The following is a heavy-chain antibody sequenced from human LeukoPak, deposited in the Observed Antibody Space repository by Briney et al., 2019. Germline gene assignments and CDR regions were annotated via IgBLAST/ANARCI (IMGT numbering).Heavy chain of an antibody. D-gene: IGHD6-6*01. CDR3: ARDTDGLTWSIAARLVSGDAFDI. CDR1: GFNFRAYW. J-gene: IGHJ3*02. Sequence: PGGSLRLSCTTSGFNFRAYWMGWVRQAPGKGLEWVANIHQHGSKENYLDSVKGRFTISRDNAKNSLYLQMNSLRAEDTAVYYCARDTDGLTWSIAARLVSGDAFDIWGQGTMVTVSS. V-gene: IGHV3-7*01. CDR2: IHQHGSKE.